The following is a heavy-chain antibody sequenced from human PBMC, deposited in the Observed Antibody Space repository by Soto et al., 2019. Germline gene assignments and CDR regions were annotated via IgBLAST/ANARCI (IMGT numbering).Heavy chain of an antibody. J-gene: IGHJ6*02. D-gene: IGHD2-21*02. CDR2: ISGSGGST. V-gene: IGHV3-23*01. CDR3: ARNYSYCGGDCYSAEYYYYYYGMDV. Sequence: GGSLRLSCAASGFTFSSYAMSWVRQAPGKGLEWVSAISGSGGSTYYADSVKGRFTISRDNSKNTLYLQMNSLRAEDTAVYYCARNYSYCGGDCYSAEYYYYYYGMDVWGQGTTVTVSS. CDR1: GFTFSSYA.